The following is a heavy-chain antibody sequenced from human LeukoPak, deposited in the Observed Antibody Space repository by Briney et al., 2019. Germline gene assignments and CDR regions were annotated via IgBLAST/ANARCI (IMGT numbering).Heavy chain of an antibody. V-gene: IGHV1-69*13. CDR3: AKTTSAAYYYYYMDV. CDR1: GYTFTSYY. CDR2: IIPIFGTA. J-gene: IGHJ6*03. D-gene: IGHD1-14*01. Sequence: SVKVSCKASGYTFTSYYMHWVRQAPGQGLEWMGGIIPIFGTANYAQKFQGRVTITADESTSTVYMELSSLRSEDTAIYYCAKTTSAAYYYYYMDVWGRGTTVTISS.